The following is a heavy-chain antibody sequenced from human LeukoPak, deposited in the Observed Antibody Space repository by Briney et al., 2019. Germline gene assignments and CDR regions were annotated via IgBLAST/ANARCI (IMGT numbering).Heavy chain of an antibody. CDR1: GGTFSSYA. Sequence: AASVTVSCKASGGTFSSYAISWVRQAPGQGLEWMGGIIPIFGTANYAQKFQGRVTITTDESTSTAYMELSSLRAEDTAVYYCVRSSGGSYYGLDYWGQGTLVTVSS. V-gene: IGHV1-69*05. CDR3: VRSSGGSYYGLDY. CDR2: IIPIFGTA. D-gene: IGHD1-26*01. J-gene: IGHJ4*02.